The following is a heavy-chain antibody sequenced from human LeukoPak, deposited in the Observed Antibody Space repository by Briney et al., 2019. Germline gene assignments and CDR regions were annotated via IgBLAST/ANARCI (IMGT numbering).Heavy chain of an antibody. J-gene: IGHJ4*02. CDR3: ARVPERGYSYGSLGY. D-gene: IGHD5-18*01. CDR2: INHSGST. Sequence: SETLSLTCAVYGGSFSGYYWSWIRQPPGKGLGWIGEINHSGSTNYNPSLKSRVTISVDTSKNQFSLKLSSVTAADTAVYYCARVPERGYSYGSLGYWGQGTLVTVSS. V-gene: IGHV4-34*01. CDR1: GGSFSGYY.